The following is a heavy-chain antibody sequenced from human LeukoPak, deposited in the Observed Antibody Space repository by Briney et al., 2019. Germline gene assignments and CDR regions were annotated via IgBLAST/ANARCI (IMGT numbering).Heavy chain of an antibody. CDR3: AKDLNWGGR. Sequence: TGGSLRLSCAASGSRFTFSTTAMTWVRQAPGKGLEWVSGISGSGVIDYAESVKGRFTISRDNSMNTLYLQMNSLRAEDTAVYYCAKDLNWGGRWGQGTLVTVSS. CDR2: ISGSGVI. J-gene: IGHJ4*02. CDR1: GSRFTFSTTA. V-gene: IGHV3-23*01. D-gene: IGHD3-16*01.